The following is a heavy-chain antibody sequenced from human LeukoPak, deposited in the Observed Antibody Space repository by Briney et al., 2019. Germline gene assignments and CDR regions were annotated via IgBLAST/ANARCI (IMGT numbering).Heavy chain of an antibody. CDR2: IYYSGST. CDR3: ARWGITIFGVVIMHHDAFDI. Sequence: PSETLSLTCAVSGGSISSGGYSWSWIRQHPGKGLEWIGYIYYSGSTYYNPSLKSRVTISVDTSKNQFSLKLSSVTAADTAVYYCARWGITIFGVVIMHHDAFDIWGQGTMVTVSS. D-gene: IGHD3-3*01. J-gene: IGHJ3*02. CDR1: GGSISSGGYS. V-gene: IGHV4-31*11.